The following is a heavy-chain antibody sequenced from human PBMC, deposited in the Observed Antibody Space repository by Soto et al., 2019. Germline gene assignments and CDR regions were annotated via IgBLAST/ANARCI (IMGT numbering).Heavy chain of an antibody. CDR1: GGSLSLYY. CDR2: IYYNGSA. D-gene: IGHD3-16*01. V-gene: IGHV4-59*01. CDR3: ARDGGEIWNKNYYYSGMDV. J-gene: IGHJ6*02. Sequence: PSETLSLTCTVSGGSLSLYYWSWVRQFPGKGLEWIGYIYYNGSANYNPSLRSRVTIAIATSKNQFSLRLTSMTAADTAVYYCARDGGEIWNKNYYYSGMDVWGQGTTVTVSS.